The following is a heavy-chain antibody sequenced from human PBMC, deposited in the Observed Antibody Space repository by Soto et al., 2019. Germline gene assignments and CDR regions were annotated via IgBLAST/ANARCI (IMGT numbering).Heavy chain of an antibody. D-gene: IGHD2-15*01. Sequence: QVQLQESGPGLVKPSETLSLTCTVSGGSISSYYWSWIRQPPGKGLEWIGYIYYSGSTNYNPSLKSRVTISVDTSKNQCSLKLSSVTAADTAVYYCARGVVVVAAFFDYWGQGTLVTVSS. J-gene: IGHJ4*02. V-gene: IGHV4-59*01. CDR2: IYYSGST. CDR1: GGSISSYY. CDR3: ARGVVVVAAFFDY.